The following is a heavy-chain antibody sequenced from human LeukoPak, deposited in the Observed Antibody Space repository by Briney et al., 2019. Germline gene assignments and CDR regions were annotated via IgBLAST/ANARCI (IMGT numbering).Heavy chain of an antibody. V-gene: IGHV1-3*01. CDR3: ARDRGGTGDFDY. D-gene: IGHD1-1*01. J-gene: IGHJ4*02. Sequence: GASVTVSYTASGYIFTNYVIHWVRRAPGQRPEWMGWINVGNGDTKYSQKFQGRVTIVSDTSASTAYMGLSSLRSEDTALYYCARDRGGTGDFDYWGQGTLVIVSS. CDR2: INVGNGDT. CDR1: GYIFTNYV.